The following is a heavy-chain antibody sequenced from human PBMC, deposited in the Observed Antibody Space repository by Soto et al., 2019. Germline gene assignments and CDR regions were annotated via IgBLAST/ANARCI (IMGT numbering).Heavy chain of an antibody. CDR2: IIPIFGTA. CDR3: ARSHRTLDSGGPTGLDAFDI. J-gene: IGHJ3*02. CDR1: GGTFSSYA. V-gene: IGHV1-69*13. Sequence: ASVKVSCKASGGTFSSYAISWVRQAPGQGLEWMGGIIPIFGTANYAQKFQGRVTITADESTSTAYMELSSLRSEDTAVYYCARSHRTLDSGGPTGLDAFDIWGQGTMVTVSS. D-gene: IGHD2-15*01.